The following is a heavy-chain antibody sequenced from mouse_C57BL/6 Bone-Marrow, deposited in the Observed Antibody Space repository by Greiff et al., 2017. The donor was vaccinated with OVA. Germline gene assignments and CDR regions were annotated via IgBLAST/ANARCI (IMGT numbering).Heavy chain of an antibody. J-gene: IGHJ4*01. CDR2: IYPGNSDT. V-gene: IGHV1-5*01. D-gene: IGHD2-3*01. CDR3: TRRGWLLPYYAMDY. CDR1: GYTFTSYW. Sequence: EVQLQESGTVLARPGASVKMSCKTSGYTFTSYWMHWVKQRPGQGLEWIGAIYPGNSDTSYNQKFKGKAKLTAVTSASTAYMELSSLTNEDSAVYYWTRRGWLLPYYAMDYWGQGNSVTVSS.